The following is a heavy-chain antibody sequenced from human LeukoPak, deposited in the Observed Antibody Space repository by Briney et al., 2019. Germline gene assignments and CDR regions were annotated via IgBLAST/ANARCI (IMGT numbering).Heavy chain of an antibody. D-gene: IGHD3-9*01. V-gene: IGHV1-2*02. CDR1: GYTFTCYY. J-gene: IGHJ3*02. CDR3: ARGGVGLRYFDWTYDAFDI. CDR2: INPNSGGT. Sequence: ASVEVSCKASGYTFTCYYMHWVRQAPGQGLEWRGWINPNSGGTNYAQKFQGRVTMTRDTSISTAYMELSRLRSDDTAVYYCARGGVGLRYFDWTYDAFDIWGQGTMVTVSS.